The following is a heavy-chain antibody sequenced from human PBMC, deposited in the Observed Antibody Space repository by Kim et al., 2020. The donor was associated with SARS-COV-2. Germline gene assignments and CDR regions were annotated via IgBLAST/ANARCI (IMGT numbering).Heavy chain of an antibody. CDR3: ARDPGYSSGWGVPNHNWFDP. V-gene: IGHV4-34*01. D-gene: IGHD6-19*01. CDR2: INHSGST. CDR1: GGSFSGYY. Sequence: SETLSLTCAVYGGSFSGYYWSWIRQPPGKGLEWIGEINHSGSTNYNPSLKSRVTISVDTSKNQFSLKLSSVTAADTAVYYCARDPGYSSGWGVPNHNWFDPWGQGTLVTVSS. J-gene: IGHJ5*02.